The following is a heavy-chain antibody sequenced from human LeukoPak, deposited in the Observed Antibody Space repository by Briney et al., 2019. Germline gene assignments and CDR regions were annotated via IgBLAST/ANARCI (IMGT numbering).Heavy chain of an antibody. D-gene: IGHD3-3*01. CDR3: AKAKRLRFLEWLANPFDY. CDR1: GLTVRRKH. Sequence: GGSLRLSCTVSGLTVRRKHMRWVRRAPGKALEWDSSISGSGGSTYYADSVKGLFTISRHNSKNTLYLLMNSLRAEDTAVYYCAKAKRLRFLEWLANPFDYWGQGTLVTVSS. V-gene: IGHV3-23*01. CDR2: ISGSGGST. J-gene: IGHJ4*02.